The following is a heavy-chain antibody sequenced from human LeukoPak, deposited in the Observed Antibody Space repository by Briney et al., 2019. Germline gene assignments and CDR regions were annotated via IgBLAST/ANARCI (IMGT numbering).Heavy chain of an antibody. V-gene: IGHV3-21*01. CDR2: ISSGSSVI. J-gene: IGHJ3*02. D-gene: IGHD1-1*01. Sequence: GGSLRLSCADSGFTFRSYSMNWVRQAPGRGLEWVSSISSGSSVIFYADSVKGRFTISRDNAKKSLYLQMISLRVEDTAVYYCARGGAGATKDDTFDIWGQGTMVTVPS. CDR1: GFTFRSYS. CDR3: ARGGAGATKDDTFDI.